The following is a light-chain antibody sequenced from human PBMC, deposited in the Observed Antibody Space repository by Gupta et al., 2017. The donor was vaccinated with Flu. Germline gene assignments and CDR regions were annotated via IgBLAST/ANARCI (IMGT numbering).Light chain of an antibody. CDR2: SAA. CDR1: QNISSY. J-gene: IGKJ4*01. Sequence: SSLSASVGDRFIITSRASQNISSYYHWYQQKPGRDPNRLIYSAASMQSRVPSRCSGSRCATDVTLTIISLQPEDVAAYFYLQNYSSSPNTFGGGTKVEIK. V-gene: IGKV1-39*01. CDR3: LQNYSSSPNT.